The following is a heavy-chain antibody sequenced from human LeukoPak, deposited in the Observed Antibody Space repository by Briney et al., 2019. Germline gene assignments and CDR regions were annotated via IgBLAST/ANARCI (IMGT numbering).Heavy chain of an antibody. CDR3: AKPASSRGIAGRRPTNYYFDY. V-gene: IGHV3-23*01. CDR2: ISGSGGST. J-gene: IGHJ4*02. Sequence: PGGALRLSCAASGVTFSSGAMRWGRRAPGKGLEGGSAISGSGGSTYYADSVKGRVTISRDNSKNTLYLHMTSLTAEDTAVYYCAKPASSRGIAGRRPTNYYFDYWGQGTLVTVSS. D-gene: IGHD6-6*01. CDR1: GVTFSSGA.